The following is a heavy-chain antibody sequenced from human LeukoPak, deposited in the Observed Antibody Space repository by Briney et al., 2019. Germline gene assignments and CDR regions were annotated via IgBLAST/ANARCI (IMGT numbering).Heavy chain of an antibody. J-gene: IGHJ4*02. Sequence: GGSLRLSCAASGFTFDDYAMHWVRQAPGKGLEWVSGISWNSGSIGYADSVKGRFTISRDNAKNSLYLQMNSLRAEDTALYYCAKDMVRGVIIGPFDYWGQGTLVTVSS. D-gene: IGHD3-10*01. CDR3: AKDMVRGVIIGPFDY. V-gene: IGHV3-9*01. CDR1: GFTFDDYA. CDR2: ISWNSGSI.